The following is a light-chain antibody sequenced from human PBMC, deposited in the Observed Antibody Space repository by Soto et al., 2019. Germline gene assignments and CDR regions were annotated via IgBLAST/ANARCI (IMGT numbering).Light chain of an antibody. CDR3: QKYNSAPLT. V-gene: IGKV1-27*01. Sequence: DIQLTQSSASLSENIGDRVTITCRASQGISNNLAWYQQKPGKVPKLLIYAASTLQSGVPSRFSGSGSGTDFTLTISSLQPEDVATYYCQKYNSAPLTFGGGTKVDI. CDR1: QGISNN. CDR2: AAS. J-gene: IGKJ4*01.